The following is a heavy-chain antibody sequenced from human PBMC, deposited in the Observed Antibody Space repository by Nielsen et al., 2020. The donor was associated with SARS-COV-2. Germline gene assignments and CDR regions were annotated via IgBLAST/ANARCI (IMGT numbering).Heavy chain of an antibody. Sequence: GESLKISCAASGFTFNIYAMAWVRRAPGRGLEWVSGTSASGASTYYADSVKGRFSISRDNSKNTLYLQMNSLRAEDTAVYYCAKDPNRYSSGWSDYFDYWGQGTLVTVPS. V-gene: IGHV3-23*01. D-gene: IGHD6-19*01. J-gene: IGHJ4*02. CDR2: TSASGAST. CDR1: GFTFNIYA. CDR3: AKDPNRYSSGWSDYFDY.